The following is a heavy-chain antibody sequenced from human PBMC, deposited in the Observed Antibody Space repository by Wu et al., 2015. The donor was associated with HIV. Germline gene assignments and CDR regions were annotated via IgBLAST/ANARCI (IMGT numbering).Heavy chain of an antibody. CDR2: MNPNSGNT. Sequence: VQLVQSGAEVKKPGASVKVSCKASGYTFTSYDINWVRQATGQGLEWMGWMNPNSGNTGYAQKFQGRVTMTRNTSISTAYMELSSLRSEDTAVYYCARGFTMIDYYYYYGMDVWGQGTTVTVSS. V-gene: IGHV1-8*01. CDR3: ARGFTMIDYYYYYGMDV. D-gene: IGHD3-22*01. CDR1: GYTFTSYD. J-gene: IGHJ6*02.